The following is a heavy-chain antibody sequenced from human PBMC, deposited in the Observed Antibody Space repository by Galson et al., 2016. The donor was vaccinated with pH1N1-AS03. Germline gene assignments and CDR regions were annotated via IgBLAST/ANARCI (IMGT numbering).Heavy chain of an antibody. V-gene: IGHV3-48*04. CDR2: ISSDSTTI. Sequence: SLRLSCAASGFTFNHYSMNWVRQAPGKGLEWVSYISSDSTTIYYADSVKGRFTISRDNAKNSLYLQMNSLRAEDTAVYYCAREKINVGADYYGMDVWGQGTTVTVSS. D-gene: IGHD1-26*01. CDR1: GFTFNHYS. J-gene: IGHJ6*02. CDR3: AREKINVGADYYGMDV.